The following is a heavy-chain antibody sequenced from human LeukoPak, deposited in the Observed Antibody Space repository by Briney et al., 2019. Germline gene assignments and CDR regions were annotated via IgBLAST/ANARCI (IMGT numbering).Heavy chain of an antibody. V-gene: IGHV4-34*01. CDR3: ARQTGSGLFILP. Sequence: PSETLSLTCAVYGGSFSGYYWSWIRQPPGKGLEWIGSIYYSGNTYYNASLKSQVSISIDTSKNQLSLRLTSVTAADTAVYYCARQTGSGLFILPGGQGTLVTVSS. J-gene: IGHJ4*02. D-gene: IGHD3/OR15-3a*01. CDR2: IYYSGNT. CDR1: GGSFSGYY.